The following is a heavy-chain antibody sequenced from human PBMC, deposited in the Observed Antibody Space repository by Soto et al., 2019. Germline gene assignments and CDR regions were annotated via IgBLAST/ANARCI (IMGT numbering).Heavy chain of an antibody. J-gene: IGHJ4*02. CDR2: IYYSGST. V-gene: IGHV4-59*01. CDR1: GGSFSGYY. Sequence: PSETLSLTCAVYGGSFSGYYWSWIRQPPGKGLEWIGYIYYSGSTNYNPSLKSRVTISVDTSKNQFSLKLSSVTAADTAVYYCARGPADSSFDYWGQGTLVTVSS. D-gene: IGHD6-13*01. CDR3: ARGPADSSFDY.